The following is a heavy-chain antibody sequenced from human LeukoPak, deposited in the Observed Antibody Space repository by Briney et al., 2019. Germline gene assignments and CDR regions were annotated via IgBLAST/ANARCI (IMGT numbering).Heavy chain of an antibody. CDR2: MFYSGST. CDR3: ARRGVSTISWYFDL. CDR1: GDSISSDH. D-gene: IGHD5/OR15-5a*01. Sequence: PSETLSLTCTVSGDSISSDHWSWIRQPPGKGLEWIGYMFYSGSTNYNPSLKSRVTISVDTSKNQFSLKLSSVTAADTAVYYCARRGVSTISWYFDLWGRGTLVTVSS. J-gene: IGHJ2*01. V-gene: IGHV4-59*08.